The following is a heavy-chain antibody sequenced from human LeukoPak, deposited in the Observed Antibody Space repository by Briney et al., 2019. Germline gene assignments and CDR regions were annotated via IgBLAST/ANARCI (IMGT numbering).Heavy chain of an antibody. Sequence: AETLSLTCTVSGRSMSSYYWRWIRQSPGRGLEWVGYIYRSGRTNYNLSFKSRVTISVDTSKSQFSLKLSSVTATDPVVYYCARTPVRRGYCSGGSCIRGYFDYWGQGTLVTVSS. J-gene: IGHJ4*02. D-gene: IGHD2-15*01. V-gene: IGHV4-59*01. CDR1: GRSMSSYY. CDR3: ARTPVRRGYCSGGSCIRGYFDY. CDR2: IYRSGRT.